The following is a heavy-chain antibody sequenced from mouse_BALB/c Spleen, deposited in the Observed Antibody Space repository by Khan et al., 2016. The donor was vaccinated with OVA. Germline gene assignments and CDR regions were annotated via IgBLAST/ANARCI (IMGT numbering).Heavy chain of an antibody. CDR3: TRHGYVAWFTY. CDR2: IDPFSGCT. V-gene: IGHV1-77*01. CDR1: GYTFTTYY. J-gene: IGHJ3*01. Sequence: QVQLKQSGPELMKPGTSVKISCKASGYTFTTYYIHWVMQSPGPSLEWIGYIDPFSGCTTYNQKFKDKATLTVDKSSSTAYIQLSNLSSDDSAVYYGTRHGYVAWFTYWGQGTLVTVSA. D-gene: IGHD2-2*01.